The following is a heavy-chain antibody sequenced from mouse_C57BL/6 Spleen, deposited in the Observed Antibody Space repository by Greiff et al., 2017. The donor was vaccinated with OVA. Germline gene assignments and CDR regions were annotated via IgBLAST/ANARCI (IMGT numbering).Heavy chain of an antibody. J-gene: IGHJ2*01. D-gene: IGHD1-3*01. Sequence: QVQLQQPGAELVRPGSSVKLSCKASGYTFTSYWMDWVKQRPGQGLEWIGNIYPSDSETHYNQKFKDKATLTVDKSSSTAYMQLSSLTSDDSAVYYWARRSGTSDYWGQGTTLTVSS. V-gene: IGHV1-61*01. CDR2: IYPSDSET. CDR1: GYTFTSYW. CDR3: ARRSGTSDY.